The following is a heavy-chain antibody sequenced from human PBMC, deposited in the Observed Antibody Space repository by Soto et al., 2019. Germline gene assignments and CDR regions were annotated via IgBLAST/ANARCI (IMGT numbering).Heavy chain of an antibody. CDR3: ASSSTAAPLNY. Sequence: PSETLSLTCAVSGGSISSVGYSWNWIRQPPGKGLEWIGYIYHSGSTYYSPSLKSRVTISVDRSTTQFTLKLSSVTAADTALYYCASSSTAAPLNYWGQGALVTVSS. CDR1: GGSISSVGYS. CDR2: IYHSGST. J-gene: IGHJ4*02. V-gene: IGHV4-30-2*01. D-gene: IGHD2-2*01.